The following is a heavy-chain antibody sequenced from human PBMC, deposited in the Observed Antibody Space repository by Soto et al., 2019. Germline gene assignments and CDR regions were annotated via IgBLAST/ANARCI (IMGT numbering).Heavy chain of an antibody. D-gene: IGHD4-17*01. CDR1: GGSIGSSSYY. V-gene: IGHV4-39*01. CDR3: ARSDLSTVTNDV. CDR2: IYYSGST. Sequence: SETLSLTCTVSGGSIGSSSYYWGGLRQPPGKGQEWIGSIYYSGSTYYNPSLKSRVTISVDTSKNQFSLKLSPVTAADTAVYYCARSDLSTVTNDVWGQGTTVTVSS. J-gene: IGHJ6*02.